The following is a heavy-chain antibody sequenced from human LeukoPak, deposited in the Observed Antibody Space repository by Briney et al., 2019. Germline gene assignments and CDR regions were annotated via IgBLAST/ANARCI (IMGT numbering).Heavy chain of an antibody. Sequence: PSETLSLTCTVSGGSISSYYWSWIRQPAGKGLEWIGRIYTSGSTNYNPSLKSRVTMSVDTSKNQFSLKLSSVTAADTAVYYCARDIGYSNYAPYYYYYMDVWGKGTTVTVSS. CDR1: GGSISSYY. CDR2: IYTSGST. CDR3: ARDIGYSNYAPYYYYYMDV. J-gene: IGHJ6*03. V-gene: IGHV4-4*07. D-gene: IGHD4-11*01.